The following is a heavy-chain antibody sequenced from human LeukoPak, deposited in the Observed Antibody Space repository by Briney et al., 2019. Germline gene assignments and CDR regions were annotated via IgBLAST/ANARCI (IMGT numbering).Heavy chain of an antibody. V-gene: IGHV3-23*01. CDR3: ARYSSSSGGASYYLDY. D-gene: IGHD6-6*01. CDR2: ISGSGGST. CDR1: GFTFNSYA. Sequence: GGSLRLSCAASGFTFNSYAMSWVRQAPGKGLEWVPAISGSGGSTYSADPVKGRFTISRDNSKNTLYLQINSLRSEDTAVYYCARYSSSSGGASYYLDYWGHGTLVTVSS. J-gene: IGHJ4*01.